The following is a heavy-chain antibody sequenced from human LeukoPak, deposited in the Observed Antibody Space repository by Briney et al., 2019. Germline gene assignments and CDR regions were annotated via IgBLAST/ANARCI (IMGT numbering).Heavy chain of an antibody. J-gene: IGHJ4*02. V-gene: IGHV3-7*02. CDR3: TRSLVN. CDR2: IKPDGSEI. CDR1: GFSFSDSW. Sequence: GGSLRLSCAASGFSFSDSWMDWVRQAPGKGMEWVTNIKPDGSEIYYVDAVKGRFTISRDNAKNSLYLQMDSLRDDDTAVHYCTRSLVNWGQGTPVTVSS. D-gene: IGHD6-19*01.